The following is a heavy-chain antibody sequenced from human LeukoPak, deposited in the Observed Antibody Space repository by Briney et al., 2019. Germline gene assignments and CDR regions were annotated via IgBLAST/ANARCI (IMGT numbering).Heavy chain of an antibody. Sequence: PGGSLRLSCAASGFTFSSYEMNWVRQAPGKGLEWVSYISSGGSGKYYTDSVKGRFTISRDNAKNSLYLQMNSLRAEDTAVYYCATSPQWLYYFDYWGQGTLVTVSS. CDR1: GFTFSSYE. V-gene: IGHV3-48*03. CDR3: ATSPQWLYYFDY. D-gene: IGHD6-19*01. CDR2: ISSGGSGK. J-gene: IGHJ4*02.